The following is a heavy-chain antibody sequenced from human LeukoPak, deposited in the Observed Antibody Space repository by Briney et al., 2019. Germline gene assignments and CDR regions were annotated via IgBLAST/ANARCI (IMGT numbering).Heavy chain of an antibody. Sequence: GGSLRLSCAASGFTFSSYGMHWVRQAPGKGLEWVAVISYDGSNKYYADSVKGRFTISRDNSKNTLYLQMNSLRAEDAAVYYCAKVARESTVIDYWGQGTLVPVS. V-gene: IGHV3-30*18. CDR2: ISYDGSNK. CDR3: AKVARESTVIDY. CDR1: GFTFSSYG. J-gene: IGHJ4*02. D-gene: IGHD4-17*01.